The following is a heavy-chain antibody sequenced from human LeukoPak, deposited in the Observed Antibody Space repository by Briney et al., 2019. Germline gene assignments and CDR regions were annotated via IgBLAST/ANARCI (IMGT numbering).Heavy chain of an antibody. J-gene: IGHJ4*02. D-gene: IGHD6-19*01. CDR3: ARALGSGWSASH. Sequence: GGSLRLSCAVSGLTVSNNYMSWVRQRPGKGLEWVSGTRGGGGTYYADSVEGRFTISRDNSKNTVYLQMHRLRVEDTAIYYCARALGSGWSASHWGQGTQVTVSS. CDR1: GLTVSNNY. CDR2: TRGGGGT. V-gene: IGHV3-53*01.